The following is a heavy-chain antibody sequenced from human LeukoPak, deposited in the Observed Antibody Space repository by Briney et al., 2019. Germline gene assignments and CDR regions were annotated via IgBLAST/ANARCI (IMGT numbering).Heavy chain of an antibody. J-gene: IGHJ1*01. CDR3: ARGYDSSGYISQVVEYFQH. Sequence: ASVKVSCKASGYTFTSYGISWVRQAPGQGLEWMGWISAYNGNTNYAQKLQGRVTMTTDTSTSTAYMELRSLRSDDTAVYYCARGYDSSGYISQVVEYFQHWGQGTLVTVSS. CDR1: GYTFTSYG. CDR2: ISAYNGNT. D-gene: IGHD3-22*01. V-gene: IGHV1-18*01.